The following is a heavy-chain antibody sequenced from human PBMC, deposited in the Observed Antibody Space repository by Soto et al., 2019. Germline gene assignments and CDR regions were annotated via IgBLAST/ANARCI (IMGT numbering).Heavy chain of an antibody. CDR2: FDPEDGET. Sequence: GASVKVYCKVSGYTLTELSMHWVRQAPGKGLKWKGGFDPEDGETIYAQKFQGRVTMTEDTSTDTANMELSSLRSEDTAMNYYATSHVDYIWGSALQNWFDPWGRGTLVTVSS. J-gene: IGHJ5*02. V-gene: IGHV1-24*01. CDR3: ATSHVDYIWGSALQNWFDP. CDR1: GYTLTELS. D-gene: IGHD3-16*01.